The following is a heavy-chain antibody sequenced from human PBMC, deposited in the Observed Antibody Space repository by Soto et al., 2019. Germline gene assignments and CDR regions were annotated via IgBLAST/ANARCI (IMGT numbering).Heavy chain of an antibody. CDR3: AKDPTVTPEYYFDY. V-gene: IGHV3-9*01. CDR2: ISWNSGSI. Sequence: EVQLVESGGGLVQPGRSLRLSCAASGFTFDDYAMHWVRQAPGKGLEWVSGISWNSGSIGYADSVKGRFTISRDNAKNSLYLQMNSLRAEDTALYYCAKDPTVTPEYYFDYWGQGTLVTVSS. CDR1: GFTFDDYA. D-gene: IGHD4-17*01. J-gene: IGHJ4*02.